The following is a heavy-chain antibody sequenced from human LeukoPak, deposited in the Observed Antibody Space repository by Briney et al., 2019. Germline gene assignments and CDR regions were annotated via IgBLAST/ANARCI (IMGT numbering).Heavy chain of an antibody. CDR3: TEGVGATKELYYYGMDV. CDR1: GGTFSSYA. J-gene: IGHJ6*02. V-gene: IGHV1-69*13. CDR2: IIPIFGTA. D-gene: IGHD1-26*01. Sequence: SVKVSCKASGGTFSSYAISWVRQAPGQGLEWMGGIIPIFGTANYAQKFQGRVTITADESTSTAYMELSSLRSEDAAVYYCTEGVGATKELYYYGMDVWGQGTTVTVSS.